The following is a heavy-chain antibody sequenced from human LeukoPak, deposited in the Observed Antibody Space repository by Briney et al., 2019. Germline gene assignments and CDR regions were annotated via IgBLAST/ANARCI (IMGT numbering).Heavy chain of an antibody. D-gene: IGHD3-9*01. V-gene: IGHV3-23*01. CDR3: AKAANYDILTGYYLDY. J-gene: IGHJ4*02. Sequence: GGSLRLSCAASGFPFSGFGMSWVRQAPGKGLEWVSAISGSGGSTYYADSVKGRFTVSRDNSKNTLYLQMNSLRAEDTAIYYCAKAANYDILTGYYLDYWGQGTLVTVSS. CDR1: GFPFSGFG. CDR2: ISGSGGST.